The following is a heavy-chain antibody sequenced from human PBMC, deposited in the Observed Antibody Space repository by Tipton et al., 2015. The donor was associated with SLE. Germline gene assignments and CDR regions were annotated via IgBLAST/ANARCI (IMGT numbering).Heavy chain of an antibody. J-gene: IGHJ4*02. V-gene: IGHV4-4*07. CDR3: ARDLPLRPFDY. CDR1: GDSMNNYY. Sequence: GLVKPSQTLSLTCSVSGDSMNNYYWSWIRQPAGMPLEWIGRIYKTGITNYNPSLNSRVTISLDTPKNQFSLRLNSVTAADTAVYYCARDLPLRPFDYWGQGILVTVSS. CDR2: IYKTGIT.